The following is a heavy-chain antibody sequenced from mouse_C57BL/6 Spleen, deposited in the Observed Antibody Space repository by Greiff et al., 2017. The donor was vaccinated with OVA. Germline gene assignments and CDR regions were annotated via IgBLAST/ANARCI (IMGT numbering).Heavy chain of an antibody. J-gene: IGHJ4*01. CDR3: ARDTYPYAMDY. V-gene: IGHV5-16*01. CDR1: GFTFSDYY. D-gene: IGHD5-1*01. CDR2: INYDGSST. Sequence: EVKLMESEGGLVQPGSSMKLSCTASGFTFSDYYMAWVRQVPEKGLERVANINYDGSSTYYLDSLKSRFIISRDNAKNILYLQMSSLKSEDTATYYCARDTYPYAMDYWGQGTSVTVSS.